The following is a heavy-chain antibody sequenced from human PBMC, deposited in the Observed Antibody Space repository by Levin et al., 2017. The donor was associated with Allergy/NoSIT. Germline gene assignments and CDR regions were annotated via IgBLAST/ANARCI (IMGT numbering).Heavy chain of an antibody. V-gene: IGHV4-34*01. D-gene: IGHD6-19*01. CDR3: ARSKYSSGFDY. Sequence: SQTLSLTCAVYGGSFSGYYWSWIRQPPGKGLEWIGEINHSGSTNYNPSLKSRVTISVDTSKNQFSLKLSSVTAADTAVYYCARSKYSSGFDYWGQGTLVTVSS. CDR2: INHSGST. J-gene: IGHJ4*02. CDR1: GGSFSGYY.